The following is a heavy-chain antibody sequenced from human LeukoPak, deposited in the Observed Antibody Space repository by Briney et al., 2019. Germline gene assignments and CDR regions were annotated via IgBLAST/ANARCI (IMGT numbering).Heavy chain of an antibody. CDR1: GFTFSSYS. V-gene: IGHV3-21*01. CDR2: ISSSSSYI. D-gene: IGHD3-9*01. J-gene: IGHJ3*02. CDR3: ARGAELRYFDWLLWDI. Sequence: GGSLRLSCAASGFTFSSYSMNWVRQAPGKGLEWVSSISSSSSYIYYADSVKGRFTISRDNAKNSLYLQMNSLRAEDTAVYYCARGAELRYFDWLLWDIWGQGTMVTVSS.